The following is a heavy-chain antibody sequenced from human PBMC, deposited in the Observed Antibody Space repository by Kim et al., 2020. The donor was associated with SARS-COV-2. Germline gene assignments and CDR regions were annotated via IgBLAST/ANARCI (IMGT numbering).Heavy chain of an antibody. CDR2: ST. CDR3: AREYSDPFDY. D-gene: IGHD5-12*01. V-gene: IGHV3-74*01. Sequence: STSYADSVKGRFTISRDNAKNTLYLQMNSLRAEDTAVYYCAREYSDPFDYWGQGTLVTVSS. J-gene: IGHJ4*02.